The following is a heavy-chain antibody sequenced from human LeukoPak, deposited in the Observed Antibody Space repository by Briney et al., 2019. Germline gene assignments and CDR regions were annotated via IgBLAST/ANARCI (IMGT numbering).Heavy chain of an antibody. Sequence: GGSLRLSCAASGFTFSSYWMSWVRQAPGKGLEWVANIKQDGSEKYYVDSVKGRFTISRDNAKNSLYLQMNSLRAEDTALYYCAKGSYYDSSGTYYFDYWGQGTLVTVSS. J-gene: IGHJ4*02. CDR3: AKGSYYDSSGTYYFDY. CDR2: IKQDGSEK. CDR1: GFTFSSYW. D-gene: IGHD3-22*01. V-gene: IGHV3-7*03.